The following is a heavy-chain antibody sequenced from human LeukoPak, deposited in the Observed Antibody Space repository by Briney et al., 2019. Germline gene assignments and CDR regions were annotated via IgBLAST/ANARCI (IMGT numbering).Heavy chain of an antibody. J-gene: IGHJ3*02. CDR2: IYYSGST. D-gene: IGHD3-9*01. Sequence: TSETLSLTCTVSGGSISSSSYYWGWIRQPPGKGLEWIGSIYYSGSTYYNPSLKSRVTISVDTSKNQFSLELSSVTAADKAVYYCARLIHPYDIFTGYHVSASDICGQGTMVTVSS. V-gene: IGHV4-39*07. CDR1: GGSISSSSYY. CDR3: ARLIHPYDIFTGYHVSASDI.